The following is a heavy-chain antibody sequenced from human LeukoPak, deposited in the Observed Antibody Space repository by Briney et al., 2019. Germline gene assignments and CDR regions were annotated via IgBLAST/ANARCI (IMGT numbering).Heavy chain of an antibody. J-gene: IGHJ6*03. V-gene: IGHV3-21*01. CDR1: GFTFSSYE. CDR2: IYSSVGYI. Sequence: PGGSLRLSCAASGFTFSSYEMNWVRQAPGKGLEWVSSIYSSVGYIYYADSVKGRFTISRDNAKNSLYLQMNSLRAEDTAVYYCARADGRTGRRDGYTDYYYMDVWGKGTTVTVSS. CDR3: ARADGRTGRRDGYTDYYYMDV. D-gene: IGHD5-24*01.